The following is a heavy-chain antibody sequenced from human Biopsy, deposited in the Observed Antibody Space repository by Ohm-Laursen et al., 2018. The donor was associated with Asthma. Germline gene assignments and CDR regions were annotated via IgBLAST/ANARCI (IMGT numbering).Heavy chain of an antibody. V-gene: IGHV4-31*11. J-gene: IGHJ4*02. CDR2: IYFSGGT. CDR3: ARAQDYYDSRGYYRSFDY. D-gene: IGHD3-22*01. CDR1: GASINSGGFS. Sequence: TLSLTCAVSGASINSGGFSWDWIRPPPRKGPGWVGVIYFSGGTYYNPSLKSRVSISIDTSKNQFSLKLSSVTAADTAVYYCARAQDYYDSRGYYRSFDYWGQGTLVTVSS.